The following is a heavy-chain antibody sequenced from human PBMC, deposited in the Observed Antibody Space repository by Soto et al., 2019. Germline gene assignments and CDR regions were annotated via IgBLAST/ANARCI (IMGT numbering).Heavy chain of an antibody. CDR1: GFTFSNYG. V-gene: IGHV3-30*18. D-gene: IGHD3-10*01. CDR2: ISYDGSIT. CDR3: ANGRINPPLLPEFEY. J-gene: IGHJ4*02. Sequence: PGGSLRLSCAASGFTFSNYGMHWVRQAPDRGLEWLTYISYDGSITHFAGSVRGRFTVSRDNSKNTLYLQMSSVRPEDMAVYYCANGRINPPLLPEFEYWGQGALVTVS.